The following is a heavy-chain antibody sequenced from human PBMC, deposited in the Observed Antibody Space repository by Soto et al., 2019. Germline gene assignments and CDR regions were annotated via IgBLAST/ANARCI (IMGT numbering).Heavy chain of an antibody. Sequence: HLQESGPGLVKPSQTLSLTCVVSGGPVSGDDLYWSWIRHLPGKGLEWIANVYHTGTTYYNPSLKSRVSMSADTSQNQFSLILASVTAADTAVYYCARALVTDYNSRDYHYYFAMDVWGQGTSVTVSS. D-gene: IGHD3-22*01. CDR1: GGPVSGDDLY. CDR3: ARALVTDYNSRDYHYYFAMDV. V-gene: IGHV4-31*02. CDR2: VYHTGTT. J-gene: IGHJ6*02.